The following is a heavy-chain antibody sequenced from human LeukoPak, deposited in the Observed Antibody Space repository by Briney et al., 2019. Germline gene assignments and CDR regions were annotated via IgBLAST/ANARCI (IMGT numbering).Heavy chain of an antibody. V-gene: IGHV4-39*01. CDR3: ASLRVSYYFDY. CDR1: GGSISSSSYY. J-gene: IGHJ4*02. CDR2: IYYSGST. Sequence: SETLSLTCTVSGGSISSSSYYWGWIRQPPGKGLRWIGSIYYSGSTYYNPSLKSRVTISVDTSKNQFSLKLSSVTAADTAVYYCASLRVSYYFDYWGQETLVTVSS.